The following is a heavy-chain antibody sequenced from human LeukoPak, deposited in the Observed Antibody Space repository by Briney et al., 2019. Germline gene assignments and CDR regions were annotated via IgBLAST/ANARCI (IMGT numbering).Heavy chain of an antibody. Sequence: GGSLRLSCAASGFTVSGTFMSWVRQAPGKGLEWVSIIYSDDSRYSADSVKGRFTISRDNSKNTLYLQTNSLRAEDTAVYYCARSDYTSGWYFYYWGQGTLVTVSS. CDR3: ARSDYTSGWYFYY. V-gene: IGHV3-53*01. CDR2: IYSDDSR. CDR1: GFTVSGTF. J-gene: IGHJ4*02. D-gene: IGHD6-19*01.